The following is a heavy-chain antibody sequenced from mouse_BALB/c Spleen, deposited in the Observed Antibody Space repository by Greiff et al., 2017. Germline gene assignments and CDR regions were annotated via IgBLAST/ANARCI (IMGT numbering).Heavy chain of an antibody. CDR1: GFSLTSYG. D-gene: IGHD2-1*01. CDR3: AKNWGYYGKNYAMDY. J-gene: IGHJ4*01. CDR2: IWRGGST. V-gene: IGHV2-5-1*01. Sequence: VKLVESGPSLVQPSQSLSITCTVSGFSLTSYGVHWVRQSPGKGLEWLGVIWRGGSTDYNAAFMSRLSITKDNSKSQVFFKMNSLQADDTAIYYCAKNWGYYGKNYAMDYWGQGTSVTVSS.